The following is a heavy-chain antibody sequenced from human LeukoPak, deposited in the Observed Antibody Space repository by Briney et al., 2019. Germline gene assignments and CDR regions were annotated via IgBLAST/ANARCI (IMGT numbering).Heavy chain of an antibody. CDR1: GDSINTYC. D-gene: IGHD5-24*01. CDR2: ISDSGST. Sequence: SETLSLTCTVSGDSINTYCWSWIRQPPGKGLEWIGYISDSGSTNYNPSLKSRVTISIDTSKNQFSLKVSSVTAADTAVYYCARGYGYNSEYWGQGTLVTLSP. V-gene: IGHV4-59*01. J-gene: IGHJ4*02. CDR3: ARGYGYNSEY.